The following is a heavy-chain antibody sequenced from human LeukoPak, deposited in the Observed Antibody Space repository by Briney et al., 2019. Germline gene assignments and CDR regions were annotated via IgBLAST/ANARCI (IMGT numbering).Heavy chain of an antibody. D-gene: IGHD3-3*01. J-gene: IGHJ2*01. V-gene: IGHV3-48*01. CDR3: AKDYDFWSGYSESWYFDL. CDR1: GFTFSTYN. Sequence: GGSLRLSCAASGFTFSTYNMNWVRQAPGRGLEWLSYITSGSRTIYDADSVKGRFTISRDNSKNTLYLQMNSLRAEDTAVYYCAKDYDFWSGYSESWYFDLWGRGTLVTVSS. CDR2: ITSGSRTI.